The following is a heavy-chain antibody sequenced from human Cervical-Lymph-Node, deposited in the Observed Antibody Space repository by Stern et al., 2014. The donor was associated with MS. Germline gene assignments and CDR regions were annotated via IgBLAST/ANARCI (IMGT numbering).Heavy chain of an antibody. CDR3: AKDDESATGIAVAGTVGGLDY. CDR2: ISYDGSNK. V-gene: IGHV3-30*18. D-gene: IGHD6-19*01. J-gene: IGHJ4*02. CDR1: GFTFSSYG. Sequence: VQLVESGGGVVQPGRSLRLSCAASGFTFSSYGMHWVRQAPGKGLEWVAVISYDGSNKYYADSVKGRFTISRDNSKNTLYLQMNSLRAEDTAVYYCAKDDESATGIAVAGTVGGLDYWGQGTLVTVSS.